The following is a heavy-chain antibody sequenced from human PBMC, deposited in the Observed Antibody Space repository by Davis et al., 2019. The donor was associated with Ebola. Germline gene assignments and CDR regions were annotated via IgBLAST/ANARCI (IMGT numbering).Heavy chain of an antibody. Sequence: GESLKISCKDSGNSFNSHWIGWVRQLPGKGLEWMGVIFTGDSDTRYSPSFRGQVTISADNSIKTAFLHWSSLKASDTAIYYCASLRRSITGFDDGYDIWGQGTMVIVSS. CDR1: GNSFNSHW. CDR3: ASLRRSITGFDDGYDI. CDR2: IFTGDSDT. V-gene: IGHV5-51*01. D-gene: IGHD3-9*01. J-gene: IGHJ3*02.